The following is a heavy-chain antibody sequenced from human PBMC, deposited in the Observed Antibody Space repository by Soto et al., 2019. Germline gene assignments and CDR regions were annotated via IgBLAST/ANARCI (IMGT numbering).Heavy chain of an antibody. Sequence: SVKVSCKASGGTFSTSSINWLRQAPGQRPEWMGNILPIFGTADYAQKFQDRVTITADKSTDTAYMELRSLFSEDTAVYYCARGDSSRWTFPTDYWGQGTLVTVSS. D-gene: IGHD6-13*01. CDR3: ARGDSSRWTFPTDY. V-gene: IGHV1-69*06. CDR2: ILPIFGTA. CDR1: GGTFSTSS. J-gene: IGHJ4*02.